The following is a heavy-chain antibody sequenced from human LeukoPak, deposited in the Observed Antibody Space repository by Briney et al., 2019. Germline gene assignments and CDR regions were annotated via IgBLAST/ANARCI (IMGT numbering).Heavy chain of an antibody. CDR1: GFTFSSYG. D-gene: IGHD5-18*01. CDR2: ISYDGSNK. V-gene: IGHV3-30*18. CDR3: AKTRIQLWQYLDY. J-gene: IGHJ4*02. Sequence: GGSLRLSCAASGFTFSSYGMHWVRQAPGKGLEWVAVISYDGSNKYYADSVKGRFTISRDNSKNTLYLQMNSLRAEDTAVYYCAKTRIQLWQYLDYWGQGTLVTVSS.